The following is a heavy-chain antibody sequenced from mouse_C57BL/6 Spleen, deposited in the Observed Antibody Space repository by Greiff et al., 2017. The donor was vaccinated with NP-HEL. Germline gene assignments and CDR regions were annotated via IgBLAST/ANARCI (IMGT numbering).Heavy chain of an antibody. D-gene: IGHD2-2*01. Sequence: QVQLKQPGTELVKPGASVKLSCKASGYTFTSYWMHWVKQRPGQGLEWIGNINPSNGGTNYNEKFKSKATLTVDKSSSTAYMQLSSLTSEDSAVYYCARGEGIYYGYGGFAYWGQGTLVTVSA. J-gene: IGHJ3*01. CDR2: INPSNGGT. V-gene: IGHV1-53*01. CDR1: GYTFTSYW. CDR3: ARGEGIYYGYGGFAY.